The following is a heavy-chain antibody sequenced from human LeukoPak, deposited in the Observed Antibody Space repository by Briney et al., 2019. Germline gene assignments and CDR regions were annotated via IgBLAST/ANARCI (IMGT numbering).Heavy chain of an antibody. V-gene: IGHV1-69*05. CDR3: ARDLKHGSPDYYYSYWDV. Sequence: SVKVSCKASGGTFSSYAISWVRQAPGQGLEWMGGIIPIFGTANYAQKFQGRVTITTDEPTSTAYMKLSSLRSEDTAVYYCARDLKHGSPDYYYSYWDVWGKGTTVTVSS. CDR2: IIPIFGTA. D-gene: IGHD2-21*01. CDR1: GGTFSSYA. J-gene: IGHJ6*03.